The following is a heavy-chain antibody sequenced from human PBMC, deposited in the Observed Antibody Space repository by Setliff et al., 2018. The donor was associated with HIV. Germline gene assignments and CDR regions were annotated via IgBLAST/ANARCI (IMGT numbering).Heavy chain of an antibody. CDR3: AKDLYYYDDSGYYDAFDI. D-gene: IGHD3-22*01. Sequence: GGSLRLSCAASGFTFSNYAMTWVRQAPGKGLERVSAISGSGGSTYYTDSVKGRFTISRDNSKNTLYLQMNSLRAEDTAVYYCAKDLYYYDDSGYYDAFDIWGQGTMVTVSS. J-gene: IGHJ3*02. CDR1: GFTFSNYA. V-gene: IGHV3-23*01. CDR2: ISGSGGST.